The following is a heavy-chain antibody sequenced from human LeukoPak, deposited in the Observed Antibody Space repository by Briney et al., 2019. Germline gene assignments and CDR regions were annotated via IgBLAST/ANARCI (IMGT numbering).Heavy chain of an antibody. CDR3: AKRGVVIRVILVGFHKEAYYFDS. CDR1: GITLSNYV. Sequence: VGCLRLSCAVSGITLSNYVMSWVRQAPGKGLEWVAGISDSGGRTNYADSVKGRFTISRDNPKNKLYLKMHSLRAEDTAVYFCAKRGVVIRVILVGFHKEAYYFDSWGQGALVTVSS. D-gene: IGHD3-22*01. J-gene: IGHJ4*02. V-gene: IGHV3-23*01. CDR2: ISDSGGRT.